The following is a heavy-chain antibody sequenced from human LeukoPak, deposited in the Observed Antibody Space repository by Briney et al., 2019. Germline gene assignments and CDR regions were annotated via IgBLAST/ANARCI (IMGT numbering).Heavy chain of an antibody. CDR2: IIPILGIA. D-gene: IGHD2-21*02. Sequence: SVKVSYKASGGTFSSYAISWVRQAPGQGLEWMGRIIPILGIANYAQKFQGRVTITADKSTSTAYMELSSLRSEDTAVYYCARVYCGGDCFSAEYFQHWGQGTLVTVSS. J-gene: IGHJ1*01. CDR1: GGTFSSYA. V-gene: IGHV1-69*04. CDR3: ARVYCGGDCFSAEYFQH.